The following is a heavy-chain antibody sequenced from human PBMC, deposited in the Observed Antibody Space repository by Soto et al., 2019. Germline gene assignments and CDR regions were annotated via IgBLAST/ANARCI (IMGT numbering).Heavy chain of an antibody. CDR2: IKNDGTT. CDR1: GFTVSNYW. Sequence: PGGSLRLSCAASGFTVSNYWMNWVRQAPGKGLVWVSHIKNDGTTSYADSVEGRFTVSRDDAKNSFYLQMGSLRADDTAVYYCAKDRGEEGLKFLEWFGGMDVWGHGTTVTVSS. V-gene: IGHV3-74*01. CDR3: AKDRGEEGLKFLEWFGGMDV. D-gene: IGHD3-3*01. J-gene: IGHJ6*02.